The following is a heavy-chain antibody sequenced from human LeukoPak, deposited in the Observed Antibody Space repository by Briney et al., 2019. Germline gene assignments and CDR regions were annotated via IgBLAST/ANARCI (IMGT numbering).Heavy chain of an antibody. V-gene: IGHV1-18*01. D-gene: IGHD2-2*01. CDR3: ARDRVVVPAAFDY. CDR1: GYTFTSFG. CDR2: IITYNGKT. Sequence: ASVKVSCKASGYTFTSFGISWVRQAPGQGLEWMGWIITYNGKTNYAQKFQGRVTMTRDTSVSTAYMELSRLRSDDTAVYYCARDRVVVPAAFDYWGQGTLVTVSS. J-gene: IGHJ4*02.